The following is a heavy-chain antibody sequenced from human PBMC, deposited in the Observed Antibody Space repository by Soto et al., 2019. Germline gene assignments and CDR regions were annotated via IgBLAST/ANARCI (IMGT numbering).Heavy chain of an antibody. CDR3: ARSRGVVVAARAFDI. Sequence: QVQLVESGGGVVQPGRSLRLSCAASGFTFSSYGMHWVRQAPGKGLEWVAVIWYDGSNKYYADSVKGRFTISRDNSKNTLYLQMNSLRAEDTAVYYCARSRGVVVAARAFDIWGQGTMVTVSS. J-gene: IGHJ3*02. V-gene: IGHV3-33*01. D-gene: IGHD2-15*01. CDR2: IWYDGSNK. CDR1: GFTFSSYG.